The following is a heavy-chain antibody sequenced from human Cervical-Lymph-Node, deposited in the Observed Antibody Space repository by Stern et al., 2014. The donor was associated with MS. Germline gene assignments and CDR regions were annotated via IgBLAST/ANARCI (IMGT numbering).Heavy chain of an antibody. V-gene: IGHV1-18*01. Sequence: QLGQSGAEVKKPWASVKGSCKASGYTFTSSGISCVRQVPGQGLECLGWISAYNGNTNYAQKLQGRVTMTTDTSTSTAYMELRSLRSDDTAVYYCARGLLGSENAFDIWGQGTMVTVSS. CDR1: GYTFTSSG. CDR2: ISAYNGNT. D-gene: IGHD2-15*01. J-gene: IGHJ3*02. CDR3: ARGLLGSENAFDI.